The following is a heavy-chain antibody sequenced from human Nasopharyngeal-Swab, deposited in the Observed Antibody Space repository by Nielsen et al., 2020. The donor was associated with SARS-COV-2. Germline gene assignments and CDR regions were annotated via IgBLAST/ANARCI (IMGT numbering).Heavy chain of an antibody. CDR1: GFTFSSYS. D-gene: IGHD5-12*01. CDR3: AREGVDSASDYSEPFDI. J-gene: IGHJ3*02. Sequence: GESLKISCAASGFTFSSYSMNWVRQAPGKGLEWVSSISSSGSYIYYADSLKGRFTISRDNAKNSLYLQMNSLRAEDTAVYYCAREGVDSASDYSEPFDIWGQGTMVTVSS. CDR2: ISSSGSYI. V-gene: IGHV3-21*01.